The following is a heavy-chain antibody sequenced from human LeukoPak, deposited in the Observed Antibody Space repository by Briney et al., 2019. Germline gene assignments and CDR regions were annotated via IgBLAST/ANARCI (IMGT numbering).Heavy chain of an antibody. CDR1: GFTFSSYA. CDR2: ISGSGGST. J-gene: IGHJ4*02. V-gene: IGHV3-23*01. Sequence: GGSLRLSCAATGFTFSSYAMSWVRQAPGKGLEWVSAISGSGGSTYYADSVKGRFTISRDNSKNTLYLQMNSLRAEDTAVYYCAKVPTYYYDSSGYSAYWGQGTLVTVSS. D-gene: IGHD3-22*01. CDR3: AKVPTYYYDSSGYSAY.